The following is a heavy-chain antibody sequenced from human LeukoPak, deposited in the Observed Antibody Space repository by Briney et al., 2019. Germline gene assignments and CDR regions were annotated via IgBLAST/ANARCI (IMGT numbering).Heavy chain of an antibody. CDR1: GYSISSGYY. Sequence: SETLSLTCAVSGYSISSGYYWGWIRQPPGKGLEWIGSIYYSGSTYYNPSLKSRVTISVDTSKNQFSLKLSSVTAADTAVYYCARLWQNWFDPWGQGTLVTVSS. J-gene: IGHJ5*02. V-gene: IGHV4-38-2*01. CDR3: ARLWQNWFDP. CDR2: IYYSGST.